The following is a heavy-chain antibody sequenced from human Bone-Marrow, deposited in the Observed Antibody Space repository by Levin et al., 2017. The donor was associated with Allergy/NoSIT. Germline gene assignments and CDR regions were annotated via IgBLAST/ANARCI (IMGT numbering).Heavy chain of an antibody. Sequence: PGGSLRLSCEVSGFTFSNYALHWVRQAPGKGLQWVAVVSSDGINKYYADFVKGRFIISRDNSKNTMYMQINSLKTEDTAVYYCARDAYGSGLNFFDYWGQGTLVTVSS. CDR3: ARDAYGSGLNFFDY. CDR2: VSSDGINK. D-gene: IGHD3-10*01. J-gene: IGHJ4*02. CDR1: GFTFSNYA. V-gene: IGHV3-30-3*01.